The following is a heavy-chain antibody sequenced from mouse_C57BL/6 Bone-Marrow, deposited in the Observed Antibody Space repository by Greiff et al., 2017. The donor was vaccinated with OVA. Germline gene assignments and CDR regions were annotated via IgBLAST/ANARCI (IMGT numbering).Heavy chain of an antibody. Sequence: EVKLEESGGGLVQPGGSMKLSCAASGFTFSDAWMDWVRQSPEKGLEWVAEIRNKANNHATYYAESVKGRFTISRDDSKSSVYLQMNSLRAEDTGIYYCTRPRYYGSSYDYFDYWGQGTTLTVSS. J-gene: IGHJ2*01. CDR3: TRPRYYGSSYDYFDY. V-gene: IGHV6-6*01. CDR1: GFTFSDAW. CDR2: IRNKANNHAT. D-gene: IGHD1-1*01.